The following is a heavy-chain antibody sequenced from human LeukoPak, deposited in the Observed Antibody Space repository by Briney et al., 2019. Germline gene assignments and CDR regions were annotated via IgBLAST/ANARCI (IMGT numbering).Heavy chain of an antibody. CDR3: AREGVLAAADY. CDR1: GFTFCSYW. Sequence: GGSLRLSCAASGFTFCSYWMSWVRQAPGKGLEWVANIKQDGSEKYYVDSVKGRLTISRDNTKNSLYLQMNSLRAEDTAVYFCAREGVLAAADYWGQGTLVTVSS. J-gene: IGHJ4*02. V-gene: IGHV3-7*01. CDR2: IKQDGSEK. D-gene: IGHD2-2*01.